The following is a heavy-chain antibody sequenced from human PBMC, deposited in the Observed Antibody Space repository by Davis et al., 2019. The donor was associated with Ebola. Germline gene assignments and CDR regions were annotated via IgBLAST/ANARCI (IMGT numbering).Heavy chain of an antibody. Sequence: GESLKISCVASGFNFRTYAIHWVRQAPGKGLKWVAVISHDGINKYYADSVKGRFTVSRDNSKNTVYLEMNGLRPEDTAQYYCARSTWMGATPLDYWGQGISVTVSS. CDR2: ISHDGINK. CDR1: GFNFRTYA. J-gene: IGHJ4*02. CDR3: ARSTWMGATPLDY. D-gene: IGHD1-26*01. V-gene: IGHV3-30-3*01.